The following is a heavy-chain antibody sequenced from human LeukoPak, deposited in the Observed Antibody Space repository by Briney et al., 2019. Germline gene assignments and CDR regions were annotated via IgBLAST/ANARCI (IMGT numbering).Heavy chain of an antibody. D-gene: IGHD6-13*01. Sequence: GGSLRLSCAASGSTFSSYATSWVRQAPGKGLEWVSAISGSGGSTYYADSVKGRFTISRDNSKNTLYLQMNSLRAEDTAVYYCAKTNSNSVSSSWYMDWFDPWGQGTLVTVSS. CDR1: GSTFSSYA. V-gene: IGHV3-23*01. J-gene: IGHJ5*02. CDR2: ISGSGGST. CDR3: AKTNSNSVSSSWYMDWFDP.